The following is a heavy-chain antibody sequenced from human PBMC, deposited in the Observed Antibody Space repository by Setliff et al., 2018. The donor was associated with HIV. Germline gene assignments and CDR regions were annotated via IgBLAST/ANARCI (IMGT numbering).Heavy chain of an antibody. J-gene: IGHJ4*01. D-gene: IGHD3-10*01. Sequence: VASVKVSCKGSGYTFTTYSIHWVRQAPGQSLEWMGWISVGKGDTKYSQEFQDRITITRDTSANTAYMELNNLRSDDTAVYFCARGALLAVFDFDHWGHGTLVTVS. CDR3: ARGALLAVFDFDH. CDR1: GYTFTTYS. V-gene: IGHV1-3*01. CDR2: ISVGKGDT.